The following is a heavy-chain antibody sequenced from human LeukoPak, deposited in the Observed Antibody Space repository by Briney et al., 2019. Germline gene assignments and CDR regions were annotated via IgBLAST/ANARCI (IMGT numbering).Heavy chain of an antibody. V-gene: IGHV3-73*01. CDR2: IRSKANSYAT. D-gene: IGHD3-16*01. J-gene: IGHJ4*02. Sequence: GGSLRLSCAASGFTFSSFGMHWVRQASGKGLEWVGRIRSKANSYATAYAASVKGRFTISRDDSKNTAYLQMNSLKTEDTAVYYCTRQGPPNDVWGQGTLVTVSS. CDR1: GFTFSSFG. CDR3: TRQGPPNDV.